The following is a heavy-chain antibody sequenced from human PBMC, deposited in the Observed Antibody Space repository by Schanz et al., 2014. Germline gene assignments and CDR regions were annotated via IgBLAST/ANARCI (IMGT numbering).Heavy chain of an antibody. Sequence: EVHLVESGGGLVQPGGSLRLSCAASGITFSSHSFNWVRQAPGRGLEWVSYIGNGGVTIYYADSVKGRFTISRDNSKNSLYLQLNSLRAEDTAVYYCAKGRFGELSAFDIWGQGTMVTVSS. CDR3: AKGRFGELSAFDI. CDR1: GITFSSHS. D-gene: IGHD3-10*01. J-gene: IGHJ3*02. CDR2: IGNGGVTI. V-gene: IGHV3-48*04.